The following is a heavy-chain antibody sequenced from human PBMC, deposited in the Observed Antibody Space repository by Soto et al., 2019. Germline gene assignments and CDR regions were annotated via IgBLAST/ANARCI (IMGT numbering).Heavy chain of an antibody. D-gene: IGHD2-2*03. V-gene: IGHV3-30*04. CDR2: ISYDGRNS. CDR1: ASTFSNYI. CDR3: AGVDNYYALGV. Sequence: QLQLVESGGGVVQPGRSLRLSCAASASTFSNYIMHWVRQAPGKGLEWVACISYDGRNSNYADFVEGRFTISRDNSKNTLYPRLSSLRPDDTAVYSCAGVDNYYALGVWGQGTTVTVSS. J-gene: IGHJ6*02.